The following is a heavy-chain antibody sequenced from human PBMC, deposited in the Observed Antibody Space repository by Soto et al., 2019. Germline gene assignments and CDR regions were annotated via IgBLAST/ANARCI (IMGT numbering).Heavy chain of an antibody. CDR1: VFSFTIYY. Sequence: SETLSLTCTVSVFSFTIYYWSWIRQPPGKGMEWVGSIYYSGRTNYNPSLKSRVTISVDGSRNQFSLQMTSVTAADTAVYYCAKNLPRTGRFDYWGQGALVTVS. V-gene: IGHV4-59*08. J-gene: IGHJ4*02. CDR3: AKNLPRTGRFDY. CDR2: IYYSGRT.